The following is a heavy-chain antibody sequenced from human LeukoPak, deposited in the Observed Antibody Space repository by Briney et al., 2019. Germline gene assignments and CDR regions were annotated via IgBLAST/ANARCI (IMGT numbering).Heavy chain of an antibody. CDR2: ISSRGTTT. CDR1: GITFSNYE. V-gene: IGHV3-48*03. J-gene: IGHJ3*02. Sequence: GGSLRLSCAASGITFSNYEMNWVRQAPGKGLEWVSYISSRGTTTHYADSVKGRFIISRDNAENSLYLQMNSLRVEDTALYHCVRDRGTATVRSFDIRGKGTMVTVSS. CDR3: VRDRGTATVRSFDI. D-gene: IGHD4-17*01.